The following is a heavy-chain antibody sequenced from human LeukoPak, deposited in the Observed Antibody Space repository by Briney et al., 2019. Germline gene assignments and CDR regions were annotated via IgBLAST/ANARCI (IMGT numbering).Heavy chain of an antibody. CDR3: SRGSGISFGGIDY. J-gene: IGHJ4*02. CDR2: IHPKSGDT. D-gene: IGHD3-16*01. V-gene: IGHV1-2*02. Sequence: ASVKVSCKTSGYSFTDHVVHWVRQAPGQGLEWMGWIHPKSGDTHYAQKFLGRVTLTRDTSTTIVYMELTWLTSDDTAVYYCSRGSGISFGGIDYWGQGTLVTVSS. CDR1: GYSFTDHV.